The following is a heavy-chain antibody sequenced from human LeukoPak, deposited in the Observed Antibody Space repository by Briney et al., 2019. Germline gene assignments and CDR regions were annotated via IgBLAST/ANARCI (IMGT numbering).Heavy chain of an antibody. D-gene: IGHD6-13*01. CDR1: GYTFSSYG. CDR2: LSAYDGNT. CDR3: ARDNKVASGSGFDY. J-gene: IGHJ4*02. Sequence: GASVKVSSKASGYTFSSYGISWVRQAPGQGPEWMGWLSAYDGNTNYAQNVQGRVTLTTDTSTSTAYMELRSLRSDDTAFYYCARDNKVASGSGFDYWGQGTLVTVSS. V-gene: IGHV1-18*01.